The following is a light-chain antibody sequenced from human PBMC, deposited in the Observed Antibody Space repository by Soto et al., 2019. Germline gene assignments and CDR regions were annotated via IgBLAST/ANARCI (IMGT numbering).Light chain of an antibody. J-gene: IGLJ2*01. CDR1: SSDVGGYNS. Sequence: QSALTQPASVSGSPGQSITISCTGTSSDVGGYNSVSWYQQYTGKAPKLMIYEVSDRPSGVSNRFSGSKSGNTASLTISGRQDEDEDAYYCSSYTSSSTLIFGGGTKLTVL. CDR2: EVS. V-gene: IGLV2-14*01. CDR3: SSYTSSSTLI.